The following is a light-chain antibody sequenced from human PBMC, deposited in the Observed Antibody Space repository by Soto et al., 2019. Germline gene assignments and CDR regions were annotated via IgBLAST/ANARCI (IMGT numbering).Light chain of an antibody. CDR1: QDIRND. Sequence: DIQMTQSPFSLSASVGDRVTITCRASQDIRNDLGRYQKTPRKATNRLLYAASRLQSGAPSRFRVSRPGTELTLTIRSLQPDDLGTYYRLQHNSYPITLGQGTRLEI. CDR2: AAS. V-gene: IGKV1-17*01. J-gene: IGKJ5*01. CDR3: LQHNSYPIT.